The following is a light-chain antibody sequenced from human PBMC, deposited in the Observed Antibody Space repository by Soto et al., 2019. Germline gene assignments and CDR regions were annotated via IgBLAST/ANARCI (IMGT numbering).Light chain of an antibody. Sequence: EVVLTQSPGTLSLSPGERASLSCRASQSVRNNFLAWYQQKPGQAPRILIFAASNRATGIPARFSGSGSGTDFTLTISSLEPEDFAVYYCQQRSNWPLFTFGPGTKVDIK. J-gene: IGKJ3*01. CDR2: AAS. CDR1: QSVRNNF. CDR3: QQRSNWPLFT. V-gene: IGKV3-11*01.